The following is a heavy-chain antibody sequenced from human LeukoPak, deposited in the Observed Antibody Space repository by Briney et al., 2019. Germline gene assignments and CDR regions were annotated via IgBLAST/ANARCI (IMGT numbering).Heavy chain of an antibody. J-gene: IGHJ6*03. CDR3: AGRYCSSTSCFYYYYYMDV. CDR2: IKQDGSEK. D-gene: IGHD2-2*01. CDR1: GFTFSSYW. Sequence: GGSLRLSCTASGFTFSSYWMSWVRQAAGKGLEWVANIKQDGSEKYYVDSVKGRFTISRDNAKNSLYLQMNSLRAEDTAVYYCAGRYCSSTSCFYYYYYMDVWGKGTTVTVSS. V-gene: IGHV3-7*03.